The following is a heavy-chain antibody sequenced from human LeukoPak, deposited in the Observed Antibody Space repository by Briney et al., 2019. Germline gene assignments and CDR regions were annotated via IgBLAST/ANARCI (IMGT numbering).Heavy chain of an antibody. Sequence: RGSLRLFWAASGLNFSNYWMSWGRQAPGKGLEWVANIRKDGSGKYYVDSVKGRFTISRDNAKSSLYLQMNSLRAEDTAVYYCARSGYSYGYRDYWGQGTLVTVSS. V-gene: IGHV3-7*01. CDR3: ARSGYSYGYRDY. CDR1: GLNFSNYW. D-gene: IGHD5-18*01. CDR2: IRKDGSGK. J-gene: IGHJ4*02.